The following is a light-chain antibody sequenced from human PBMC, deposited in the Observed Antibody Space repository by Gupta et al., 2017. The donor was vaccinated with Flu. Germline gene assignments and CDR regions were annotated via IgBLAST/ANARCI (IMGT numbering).Light chain of an antibody. CDR3: LLSYSGAHVV. CDR1: TGAVTSGHY. J-gene: IGLJ2*01. Sequence: QAVVTQEPSLTVSPGGTVTLTYGSSTGAVTSGHYPYWFQQKPGRAPRTLIYDTSNKHSWTPARFSGSLLGGKAALTLSGAQPEDEAEYYCLLSYSGAHVVFGGGTKLTVL. CDR2: DTS. V-gene: IGLV7-46*01.